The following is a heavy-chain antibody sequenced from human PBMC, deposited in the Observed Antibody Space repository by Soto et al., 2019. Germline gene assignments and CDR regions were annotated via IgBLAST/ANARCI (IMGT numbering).Heavy chain of an antibody. J-gene: IGHJ6*02. V-gene: IGHV4-59*01. CDR2: IYYSGST. CDR1: GGSISSYH. D-gene: IGHD3-16*01. Sequence: QVQLQESGPGLVKPSETLSLTCTVSGGSISSYHWSWIRQPPGKGLEWIGYIYYSGSTKYNPSLKGRVTTSVDRSNILFSVKLNSVTGGDTAVYYCAGDRSRPGGDDYYFDGRDVWGQGTTVPFSS. CDR3: AGDRSRPGGDDYYFDGRDV.